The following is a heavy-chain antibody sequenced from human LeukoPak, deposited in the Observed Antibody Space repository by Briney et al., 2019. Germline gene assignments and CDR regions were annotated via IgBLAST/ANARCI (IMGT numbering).Heavy chain of an antibody. V-gene: IGHV5-51*01. CDR3: ARLDYYGSGSPIYYYYYMDV. CDR2: IYPGDSDT. CDR1: GYSFTSYW. Sequence: GESLKISCKGSGYSFTSYWIGWVRQVPGKGLEWMGIIYPGDSDTRYSPSFQGQVTISADKSISTAYLQWSSLKASDTAMYYCARLDYYGSGSPIYYYYYMDVWGKGTTVTISS. J-gene: IGHJ6*03. D-gene: IGHD3-10*01.